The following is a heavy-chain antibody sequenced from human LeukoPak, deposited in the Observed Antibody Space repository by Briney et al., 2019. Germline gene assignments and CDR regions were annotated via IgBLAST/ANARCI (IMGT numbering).Heavy chain of an antibody. V-gene: IGHV6-1*01. CDR1: GDSVSSNSAA. Sequence: SQTLSLTCAISGDSVSSNSAAWNWIRQSPSRGLEWLGRTYYRSKWYNDYAVSVKSRITINPDTSKNQFSLQLNSVTPEDTAVYYCAKTYYYDRQWAFDIWSQGTMVTVSS. CDR2: TYYRSKWYN. J-gene: IGHJ3*02. D-gene: IGHD3-22*01. CDR3: AKTYYYDRQWAFDI.